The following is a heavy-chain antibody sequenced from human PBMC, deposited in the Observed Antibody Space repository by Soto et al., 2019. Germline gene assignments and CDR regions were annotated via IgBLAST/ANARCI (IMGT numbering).Heavy chain of an antibody. CDR1: GYTFTGYY. V-gene: IGHV1-2*04. Sequence: ASVKVSCKASGYTFTGYYMHWVRQAPGQGLEWMGWINPNSGGTNYAQKFQGWVTMTRDTSISTAYMELSRLRSDDTAVYYCARGDIVVVPAAIGGDYYFDYWGQGTLVTVPS. J-gene: IGHJ4*02. D-gene: IGHD2-2*02. CDR2: INPNSGGT. CDR3: ARGDIVVVPAAIGGDYYFDY.